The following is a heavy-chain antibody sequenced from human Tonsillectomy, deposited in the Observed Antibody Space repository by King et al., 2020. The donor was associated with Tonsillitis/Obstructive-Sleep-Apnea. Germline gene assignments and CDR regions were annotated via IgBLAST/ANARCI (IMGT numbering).Heavy chain of an antibody. Sequence: VQLQQWGAGLLKPSETLSLTCAVYGGSFSGYYWSWIRQPPGKGLEWIGEINHSGSTNYNPSLKSRVTISVDTSKNQFPLKLNSVTAADTAFYYCAREHYSSLDYWGQGTLVTVSS. CDR1: GGSFSGYY. D-gene: IGHD6-13*01. J-gene: IGHJ4*02. CDR3: AREHYSSLDY. V-gene: IGHV4-34*01. CDR2: INHSGST.